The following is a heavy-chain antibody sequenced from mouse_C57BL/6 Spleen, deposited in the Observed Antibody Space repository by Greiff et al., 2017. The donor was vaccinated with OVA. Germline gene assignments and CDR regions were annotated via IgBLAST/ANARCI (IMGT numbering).Heavy chain of an antibody. CDR1: GYTFTSYG. J-gene: IGHJ4*01. CDR2: IYPRSGNT. CDR3: ARRRDVKGYAMDY. V-gene: IGHV1-81*01. Sequence: VQLVESGAELARPGASVKLSCKASGYTFTSYGISWVKQRTGQGLEWIGEIYPRSGNTYYNEKFKGKATLTADKSSSTAYMELRSLTSEDSAVYFCARRRDVKGYAMDYWGQGTSVTVSS.